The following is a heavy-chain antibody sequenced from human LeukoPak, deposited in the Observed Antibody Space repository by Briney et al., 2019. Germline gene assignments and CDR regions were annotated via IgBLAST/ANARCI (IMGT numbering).Heavy chain of an antibody. CDR3: AIHSGEYYYYYGMDV. V-gene: IGHV4-59*08. Sequence: PSETLSLTCTVSGDSISSYYWSWIRQSPGKGLEWIGYMYYSGSTNYDPSLKSRVTISVDTSKSHFSLKLTSVTAADTAVYYCAIHSGEYYYYYGMDVWGQGTTVTVSS. D-gene: IGHD1-26*01. J-gene: IGHJ6*02. CDR1: GDSISSYY. CDR2: MYYSGST.